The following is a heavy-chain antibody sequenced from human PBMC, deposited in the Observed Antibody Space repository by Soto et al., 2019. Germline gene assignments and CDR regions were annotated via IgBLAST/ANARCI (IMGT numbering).Heavy chain of an antibody. CDR3: ARWVEVSLDYFDS. J-gene: IGHJ4*02. Sequence: SETLSLTCAVSGGSISSGGYSWSWIRQPPGKGLEWIGYIFHTGRTHFNPSLKGRASISVDTSNYQFSLYLMSVTAADTAVYFCARWVEVSLDYFDSWGQGIPVTVS. D-gene: IGHD2-15*01. CDR1: GGSISSGGYS. CDR2: IFHTGRT. V-gene: IGHV4-30-2*05.